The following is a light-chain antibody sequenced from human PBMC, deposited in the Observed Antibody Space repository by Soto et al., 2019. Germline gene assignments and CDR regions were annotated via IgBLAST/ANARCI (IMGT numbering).Light chain of an antibody. J-gene: IGLJ1*01. CDR1: SSDVGGYDY. V-gene: IGLV2-14*01. Sequence: QSALTQPASVSGSPGQSITISCTGTSSDVGGYDYVPWYQLHPGKAPKLMVFEVTNRPSGVSSRFSGSKSGNTASLTISGLQAEDEADYFCSSYSISTAYLFGTGTKATVL. CDR2: EVT. CDR3: SSYSISTAYL.